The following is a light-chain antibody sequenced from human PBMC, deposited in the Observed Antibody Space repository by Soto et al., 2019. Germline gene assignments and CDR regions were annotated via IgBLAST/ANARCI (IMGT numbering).Light chain of an antibody. CDR2: KAS. CDR3: QQYNSYPS. Sequence: DIQMTQSPSTLSASVGDRVTITCRASQSISSWLAWYQQKPGKAPKLLIYKASSLESGVPSMFSGSGSGTEFTLTISSLQPDDFATYYCQQYNSYPSFGGGTKVEIK. CDR1: QSISSW. V-gene: IGKV1-5*03. J-gene: IGKJ4*01.